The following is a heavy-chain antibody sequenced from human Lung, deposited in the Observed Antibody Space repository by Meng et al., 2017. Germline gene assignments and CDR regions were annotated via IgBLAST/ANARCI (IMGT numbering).Heavy chain of an antibody. D-gene: IGHD4-11*01. V-gene: IGHV4-34*01. Sequence: QVPSLQWGAGLLKPSGTLSLTCVVSGGSFSYYYWSWIRQPPGKGLEWIGEINHSGSTNYNPSLESRATISVDTSQNNLSLKLSSVTAADSAVYYCARGPTTMAHDFDYWGQGALVTVSS. CDR2: INHSGST. J-gene: IGHJ4*02. CDR1: GGSFSYYY. CDR3: ARGPTTMAHDFDY.